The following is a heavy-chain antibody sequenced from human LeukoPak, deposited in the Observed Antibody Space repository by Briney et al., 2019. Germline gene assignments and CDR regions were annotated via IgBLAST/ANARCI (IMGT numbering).Heavy chain of an antibody. Sequence: GGSLRLSCAASGFTFDDYGMSWVRQAPGKGLEWSSGINWNGGSTDYADSVKGRFTISRDNAKNSLYLQMNSLRAEDTAVYYCARRQYDFWSGYYKPSVPNWFDPWGQGTLVTVSS. V-gene: IGHV3-20*04. J-gene: IGHJ5*02. CDR1: GFTFDDYG. CDR2: INWNGGST. CDR3: ARRQYDFWSGYYKPSVPNWFDP. D-gene: IGHD3-3*01.